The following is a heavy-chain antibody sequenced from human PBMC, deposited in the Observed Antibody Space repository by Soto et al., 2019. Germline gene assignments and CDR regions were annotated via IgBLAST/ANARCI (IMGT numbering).Heavy chain of an antibody. CDR2: IYWDDDK. CDR3: AHKVLRYLSIAARPWSAYFDY. Sequence: SGPTLVNPTQTLTLTCTFSGFSLSTSGVGVGWIRQPPGKALEWLALIYWDDDKRYSPSLKSRLTITKDTSKNQVVLTMTNMDPVDTATYYCAHKVLRYLSIAARPWSAYFDYWGQGTLVTV. D-gene: IGHD6-6*01. CDR1: GFSLSTSGVG. V-gene: IGHV2-5*02. J-gene: IGHJ4*02.